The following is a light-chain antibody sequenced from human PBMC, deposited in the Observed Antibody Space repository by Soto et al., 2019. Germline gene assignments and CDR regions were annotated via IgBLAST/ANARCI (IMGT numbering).Light chain of an antibody. J-gene: IGKJ2*01. Sequence: EIALTQSPGTLSLSPGERATLSCRASEFLSSSYLVWYQQKPGQAPRLLIYAASRRATGIPDGFSGSGSATEYTLTINTLEPEDFAVYYCQQQGTFGQGTKLEIK. CDR1: EFLSSSY. CDR3: QQQGT. CDR2: AAS. V-gene: IGKV3-20*01.